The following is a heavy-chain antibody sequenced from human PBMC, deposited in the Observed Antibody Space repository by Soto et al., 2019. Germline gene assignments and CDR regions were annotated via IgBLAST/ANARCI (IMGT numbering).Heavy chain of an antibody. CDR3: ATVTKGNYYYGMDV. CDR2: FDPEDGET. J-gene: IGHJ6*02. CDR1: GYTLTELS. D-gene: IGHD4-17*01. Sequence: ASVKVSCKVSGYTLTELSMHWVRQAPGKGLEWMGGFDPEDGETIYAQKFQGRVTMTEDTSTDTAYMELSSLRSEDTAVYYCATVTKGNYYYGMDVWGQGTTVTVSS. V-gene: IGHV1-24*01.